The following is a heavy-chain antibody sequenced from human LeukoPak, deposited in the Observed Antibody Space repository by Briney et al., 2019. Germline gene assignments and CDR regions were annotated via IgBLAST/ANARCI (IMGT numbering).Heavy chain of an antibody. V-gene: IGHV4-34*01. CDR1: GGSFSGYY. CDR3: ARWTYDSSGYLGGSY. Sequence: SETLSLTCAVYGGSFSGYYWSWIRRPPGKGLEWIGEINHSGSTNYNPSLKSRVTISVDTSKNQFSLKLSSVTAADTAVYYCARWTYDSSGYLGGSYWGQGTLVTVSS. CDR2: INHSGST. D-gene: IGHD3-22*01. J-gene: IGHJ4*02.